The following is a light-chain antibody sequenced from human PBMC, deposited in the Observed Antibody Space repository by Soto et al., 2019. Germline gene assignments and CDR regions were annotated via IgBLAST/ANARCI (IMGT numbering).Light chain of an antibody. Sequence: QSVLTQPASVSGSPGQSITISCTGTSSDVGNYNLVSWYQHHPGKAPKLIIYEVSKRPSGVSNRFSGSKSGDTASLTISGLQAEDGADYYCCSYAGSNYVFGTGTKVTVL. CDR1: SSDVGNYNL. J-gene: IGLJ1*01. V-gene: IGLV2-23*02. CDR3: CSYAGSNYV. CDR2: EVS.